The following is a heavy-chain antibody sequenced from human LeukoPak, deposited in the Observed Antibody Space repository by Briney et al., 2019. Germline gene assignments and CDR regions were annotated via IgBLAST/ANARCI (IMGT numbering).Heavy chain of an antibody. CDR2: ISSGSTYT. CDR1: GFTFSDNY. J-gene: IGHJ1*01. V-gene: IGHV3-11*05. Sequence: GGSLILSCAASGFTFSDNYMSWIRQAPGKGLEWVSYISSGSTYTNYADSVKGRFTISRDNAKKSLYLQINSLRAEDTAVYYCARDEQLVLGYFQHWGQGTLVTVSS. D-gene: IGHD6-13*01. CDR3: ARDEQLVLGYFQH.